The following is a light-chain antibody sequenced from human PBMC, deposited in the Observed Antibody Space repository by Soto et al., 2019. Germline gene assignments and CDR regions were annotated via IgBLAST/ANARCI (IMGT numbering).Light chain of an antibody. V-gene: IGKV3-20*01. Sequence: EIVLTQSPGTLSLSPGERASLSCRASQSISGIYLAWYQHKPGQAPRLLLHSASRRATGIPDRFSGSGSGTDFVLTISRLEPEDFAVYYCQHYVWSHPIIFGQGTRLEIK. J-gene: IGKJ5*01. CDR1: QSISGIY. CDR3: QHYVWSHPII. CDR2: SAS.